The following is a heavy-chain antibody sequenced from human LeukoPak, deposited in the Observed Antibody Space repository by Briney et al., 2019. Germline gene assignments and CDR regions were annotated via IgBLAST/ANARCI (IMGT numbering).Heavy chain of an antibody. V-gene: IGHV1-69*13. Sequence: SVKVSCKASGGTFSSYAISWVRQAPGQGLEWTGGIIPIFGTANYAQKFQGRVTITADESTSTAYMELSSLRSEDTAVYYCARDTSRWLQSQRFDYWGQGTLVTVSS. CDR2: IIPIFGTA. CDR1: GGTFSSYA. CDR3: ARDTSRWLQSQRFDY. J-gene: IGHJ4*02. D-gene: IGHD5-24*01.